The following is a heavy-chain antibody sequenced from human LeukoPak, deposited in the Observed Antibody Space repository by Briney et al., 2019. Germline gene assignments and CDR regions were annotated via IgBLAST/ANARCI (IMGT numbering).Heavy chain of an antibody. D-gene: IGHD6-19*01. CDR2: IIPIFGTA. Sequence: SVKVSCKASGGTFSSYAISWVRQAPGQGLEWMGGIIPIFGTANYAQKFQGRVTITADESTSTAYMELSSLRSEDTAVYYCARGSPHWGPVAPREEYFDLWGRGTPVTVSS. CDR1: GGTFSSYA. CDR3: ARGSPHWGPVAPREEYFDL. J-gene: IGHJ2*01. V-gene: IGHV1-69*13.